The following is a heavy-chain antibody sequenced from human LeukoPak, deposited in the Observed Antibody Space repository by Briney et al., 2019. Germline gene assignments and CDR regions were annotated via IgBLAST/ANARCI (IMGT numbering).Heavy chain of an antibody. J-gene: IGHJ3*02. CDR3: AREATNAYSGSYWAFDI. Sequence: GGSLRLSCAASGFTVSSNYMSWARQAPGKGLEWVSVIYSGGSTYYADSVKGRFTISRDNSKNTLYLQMNSLRAEDTAVYYCAREATNAYSGSYWAFDIWGQGTMVTVSS. V-gene: IGHV3-53*01. D-gene: IGHD1-26*01. CDR2: IYSGGST. CDR1: GFTVSSNY.